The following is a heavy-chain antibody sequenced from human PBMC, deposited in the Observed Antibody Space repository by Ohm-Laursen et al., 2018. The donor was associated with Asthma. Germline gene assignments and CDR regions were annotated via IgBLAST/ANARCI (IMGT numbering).Heavy chain of an antibody. V-gene: IGHV3-72*01. Sequence: SLRLSCAASGFTFSNYAMHWVRQAPGKGLEWVGRIRSKAQSYTTEYAASVKGRFTISRDDSKNSLYLQMNSLQTEDTALYYCARDLLNWDAAFDVWGQGTMVTVSS. CDR1: GFTFSNYA. CDR3: ARDLLNWDAAFDV. D-gene: IGHD1-26*01. J-gene: IGHJ3*01. CDR2: IRSKAQSYTT.